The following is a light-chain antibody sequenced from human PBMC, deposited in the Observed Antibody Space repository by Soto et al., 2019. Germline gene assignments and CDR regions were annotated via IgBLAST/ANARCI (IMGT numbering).Light chain of an antibody. CDR2: GAF. CDR3: LQHNTYPHT. CDR1: QGISND. J-gene: IGKJ5*01. Sequence: DIQMTQSPSSLSASVGDRVTITCRASQGISNDLAWYQQKPDKAPKRLIYGAFSLQRGGPSRFSGSASGTEFTLTINSLQHEDIATYHCLQHNTYPHTFGQGARLDI. V-gene: IGKV1-17*01.